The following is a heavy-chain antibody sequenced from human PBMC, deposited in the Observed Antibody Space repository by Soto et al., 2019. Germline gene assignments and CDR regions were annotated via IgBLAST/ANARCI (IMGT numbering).Heavy chain of an antibody. CDR1: GYTFTSYA. CDR3: ASSGSYWAIDY. V-gene: IGHV1-3*05. CDR2: INAGNGNT. Sequence: QVQLVQSGAEEKKPGASVKVSCKASGYTFTSYAMHWVRQAPGQRLEWMGWINAGNGNTKYSQKFQIRVTITRDTSESTAYMELSSLRSEDTAVYYCASSGSYWAIDYWGQGTLVTVSS. J-gene: IGHJ4*02. D-gene: IGHD1-26*01.